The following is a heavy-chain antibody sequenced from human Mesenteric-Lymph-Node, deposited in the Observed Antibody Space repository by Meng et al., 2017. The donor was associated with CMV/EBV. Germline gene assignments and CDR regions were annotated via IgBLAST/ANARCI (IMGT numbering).Heavy chain of an antibody. D-gene: IGHD2/OR15-2a*01. CDR2: VRKKVNGYTT. CDR3: ARDIESFYYIPNQKNIAFDL. Sequence: HYMDGVRQAPGKVLEWVGRVRKKVNGYTTEYAASVKGRFTISRDDSKNSLYLQMNSLKTEDTAVYYCARDIESFYYIPNQKNIAFDLWGQGTMVTVSS. V-gene: IGHV3-72*01. CDR1: HY. J-gene: IGHJ3*01.